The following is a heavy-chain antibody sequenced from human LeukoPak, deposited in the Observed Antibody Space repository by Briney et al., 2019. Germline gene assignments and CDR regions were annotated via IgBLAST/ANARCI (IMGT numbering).Heavy chain of an antibody. J-gene: IGHJ4*02. CDR2: FDPEDGET. D-gene: IGHD2-15*01. V-gene: IGHV1-24*01. Sequence: GSVKVSCKVSGYTLTELSMHWVRQAPGKGLEWMGGFDPEDGETIYAQKFQGRVTMTEDTSTDTAYMELSSLRSEDTAVYYCATVRDCSGGSCYTVPTPDYFDYWGQGTLVTVSS. CDR3: ATVRDCSGGSCYTVPTPDYFDY. CDR1: GYTLTELS.